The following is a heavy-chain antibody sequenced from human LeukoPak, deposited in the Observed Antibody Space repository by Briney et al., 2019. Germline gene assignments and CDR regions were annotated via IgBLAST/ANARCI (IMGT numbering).Heavy chain of an antibody. V-gene: IGHV1-18*01. Sequence: ASVKVSCKASGYTFTSYGISWVRQAPGQGLEWMEWISAYNGNTNYAQKLQGRVTMTTDTSTSTAYMELRSLRSDDTAVYYCARPVYYYDSSGPEGYWGQGTLVTVSS. CDR3: ARPVYYYDSSGPEGY. CDR2: ISAYNGNT. D-gene: IGHD3-22*01. CDR1: GYTFTSYG. J-gene: IGHJ4*02.